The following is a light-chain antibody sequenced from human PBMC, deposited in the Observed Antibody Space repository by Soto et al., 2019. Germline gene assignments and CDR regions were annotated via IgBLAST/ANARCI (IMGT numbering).Light chain of an antibody. V-gene: IGKV1-39*01. CDR1: QDINVY. CDR2: SAS. J-gene: IGKJ2*03. Sequence: DIQMTQSPSSFSASIFDTFTITCRASQDINVYLNWYQQKPGEVPKLLIYSASTLHSGVPSRFTGSGSETDFTLTIRSLQPEDFATYYCQHGYVAPYSFGQGTKVDIK. CDR3: QHGYVAPYS.